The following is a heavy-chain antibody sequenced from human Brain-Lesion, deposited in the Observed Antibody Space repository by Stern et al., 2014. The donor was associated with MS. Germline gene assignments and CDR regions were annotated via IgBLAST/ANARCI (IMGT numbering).Heavy chain of an antibody. V-gene: IGHV3-7*01. CDR3: ARDCGVGNCAGARGYSYYYGLDV. Sequence: VQLVQSGGGLVQPGGSQRLSCAASGFSFSSYWMTWVRQAPGRGPEWVANIKQDGSEKYYVDPVKGRFTISRDNAKNSLYLQMHSLRDEDTAVYYCARDCGVGNCAGARGYSYYYGLDVWGQGTTVTVSS. D-gene: IGHD2-8*02. J-gene: IGHJ6*02. CDR2: IKQDGSEK. CDR1: GFSFSSYW.